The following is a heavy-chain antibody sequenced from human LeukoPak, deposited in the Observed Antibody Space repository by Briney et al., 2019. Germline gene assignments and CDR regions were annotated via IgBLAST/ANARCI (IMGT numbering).Heavy chain of an antibody. J-gene: IGHJ5*02. CDR3: ARERVSPNWFDP. CDR2: FYESGST. Sequence: SQTLSLTCTVSGGSLSSGDYYWSWIRQPPGKGLEWIRYFYESGSTYYNPSLKSRVPISVDTSKSQFSLKLSSVTAADTAVYYCARERVSPNWFDPWSQATLATVSS. CDR1: GGSLSSGDYY. V-gene: IGHV4-30-4*08.